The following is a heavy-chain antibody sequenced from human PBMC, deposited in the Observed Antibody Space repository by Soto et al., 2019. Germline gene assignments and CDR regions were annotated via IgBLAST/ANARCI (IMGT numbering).Heavy chain of an antibody. J-gene: IGHJ4*02. CDR3: ATHDFTFGGVIVGPDY. V-gene: IGHV1-69*13. D-gene: IGHD3-16*02. Sequence: SVKVSCKASGVTFSSYAISWVRQAPGQGLEWMGGIIPIFGTANYAQKFQGRVTITADESTSTAYMELSSLRSEDTAVYYCATHDFTFGGVIVGPDYWGQGTLVTVSS. CDR2: IIPIFGTA. CDR1: GVTFSSYA.